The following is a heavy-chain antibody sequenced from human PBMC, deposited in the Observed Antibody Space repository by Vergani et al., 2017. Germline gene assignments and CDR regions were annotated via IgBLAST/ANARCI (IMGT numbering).Heavy chain of an antibody. CDR3: ARARFSFGESSSGWFDP. CDR2: IYYSGSI. Sequence: QLQLQESGPGLVKPSETLSLTCTVSGGSISSSSYYWGWIRQPPGKGLEWIGSIYYSGSIYYNPSLKSRVTISVDTSKNQFSLKLSSVTAADTAVYYCARARFSFGESSSGWFDPWGQGTLVTVSS. CDR1: GGSISSSSYY. D-gene: IGHD3-10*01. J-gene: IGHJ5*02. V-gene: IGHV4-39*07.